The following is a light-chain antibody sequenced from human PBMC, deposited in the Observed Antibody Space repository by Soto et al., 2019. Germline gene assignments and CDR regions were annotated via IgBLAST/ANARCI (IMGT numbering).Light chain of an antibody. CDR2: AAS. CDR1: QGIRND. CDR3: LQHNSYPFT. Sequence: DLQMTQSPSSLSASVGDRVTITCRASQGIRNDLVWYQQKPGEAPKRLIYAASVLQTGVPSRFSGSGAGTEFTLTISSLQPEDFASYSCLQHNSYPFTFGPGTKVDIK. V-gene: IGKV1-17*01. J-gene: IGKJ3*01.